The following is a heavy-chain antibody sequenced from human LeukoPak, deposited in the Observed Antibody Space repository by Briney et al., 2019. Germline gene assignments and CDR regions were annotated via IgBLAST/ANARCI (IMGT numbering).Heavy chain of an antibody. V-gene: IGHV4-4*07. Sequence: PSETLSLTCTVSGGSTTNSYWSWIRHSAGTGMEWIGRIHATGSTNYNPSLTSRVSMSLDMPTNQLSLTLSAVTVADTATYYCARIFDRDVWGQGTLVTVSP. CDR1: GGSTTNSY. J-gene: IGHJ3*01. CDR3: ARIFDRDV. D-gene: IGHD3-9*01. CDR2: IHATGST.